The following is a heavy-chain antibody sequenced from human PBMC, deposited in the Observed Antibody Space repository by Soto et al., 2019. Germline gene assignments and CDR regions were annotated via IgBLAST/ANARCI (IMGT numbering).Heavy chain of an antibody. CDR1: GFTFSSYA. V-gene: IGHV3-23*01. J-gene: IGHJ4*02. Sequence: PGGSLRLSCAASGFTFSSYAMSWVRQAPGKGLEWVSAISGSGGSTYYADSVKGRFTISRDNSKNTLYLQMNSLRAEDTAVYYCAKDRRVYRDYVNNIDYWGKGTLVTVS. D-gene: IGHD4-17*01. CDR2: ISGSGGST. CDR3: AKDRRVYRDYVNNIDY.